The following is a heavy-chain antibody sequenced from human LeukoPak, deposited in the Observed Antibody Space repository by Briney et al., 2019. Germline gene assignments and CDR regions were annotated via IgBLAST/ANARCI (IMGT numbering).Heavy chain of an antibody. CDR2: INAGNGNT. CDR1: GYTFTSYA. CDR3: ARDEGRMRWLQFGGLVN. J-gene: IGHJ4*02. V-gene: IGHV1-3*01. Sequence: EASVKVSCKASGYTFTSYAMHWVRQAPGQRLEWMGWINAGNGNTKYSQKFQGRVTITRDTSASTAYMELSSLRSEDTAVYYCARDEGRMRWLQFGGLVNWGQGTLVTVSS. D-gene: IGHD5-24*01.